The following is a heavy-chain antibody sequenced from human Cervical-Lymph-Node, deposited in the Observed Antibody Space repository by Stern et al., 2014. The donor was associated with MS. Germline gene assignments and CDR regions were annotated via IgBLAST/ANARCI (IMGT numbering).Heavy chain of an antibody. V-gene: IGHV1-69*01. Sequence: QVQLVQSGAEMKKPGSSVRVSCQTSGGTFSNFPFTWVRLAPGQGLVWLGGLIPTLHKSLHSVKFQDRFTITADEPTSTVYMQLNNLTLEDTAVYYCAILHLRRLGSNDIIDVWGQGTMVTVSS. CDR1: GGTFSNFP. CDR2: LIPTLHKS. J-gene: IGHJ3*01. CDR3: AILHLRRLGSNDIIDV. D-gene: IGHD1-1*01.